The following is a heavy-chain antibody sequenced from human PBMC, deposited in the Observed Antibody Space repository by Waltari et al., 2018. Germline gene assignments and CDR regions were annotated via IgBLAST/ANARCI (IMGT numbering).Heavy chain of an antibody. J-gene: IGHJ6*02. CDR2: SNHSGST. CDR3: ARARRLGYYYGSGYGMDV. CDR1: GGSFSGYY. D-gene: IGHD3-10*01. Sequence: QVQLQQWGAGLLKPSETLSLTCAVYGGSFSGYYWSWIRQPPGRGLEWIGESNHSGSTNYNPSLKSRVTISVDTSKNQFSLKLSSVTAADTAVYYCARARRLGYYYGSGYGMDVWGQGTTVTVSS. V-gene: IGHV4-34*01.